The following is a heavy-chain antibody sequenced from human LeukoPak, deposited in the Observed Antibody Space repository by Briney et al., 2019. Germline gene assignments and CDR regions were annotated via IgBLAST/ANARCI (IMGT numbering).Heavy chain of an antibody. J-gene: IGHJ6*02. Sequence: GESLKISCKGSGYSFTSYWIGWVRQMPGKRLEWMGIIYPGDSDTRYSPSFQGQVTISADKPISTAYLQWSSLKASDTAMYYCARLNMNSDQTNYYGMDVWGQGTTVTVSS. CDR1: GYSFTSYW. CDR3: ARLNMNSDQTNYYGMDV. CDR2: IYPGDSDT. V-gene: IGHV5-51*01. D-gene: IGHD1-7*01.